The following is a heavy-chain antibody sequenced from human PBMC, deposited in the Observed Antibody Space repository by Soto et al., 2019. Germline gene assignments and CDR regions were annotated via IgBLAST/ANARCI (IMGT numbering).Heavy chain of an antibody. V-gene: IGHV5-51*01. J-gene: IGHJ4*01. CDR1: GYSFVSYW. Sequence: PGESLKISSKGSGYSFVSYWIGRVIHMPGKGLVGLGNIYPGDSDTRFSRCFRGHVTISADKSISTSYLQGNSLEASEPGLFYCASTRVAGFDYWGHGTPVTVS. CDR2: IYPGDSDT. D-gene: IGHD6-19*01. CDR3: ASTRVAGFDY.